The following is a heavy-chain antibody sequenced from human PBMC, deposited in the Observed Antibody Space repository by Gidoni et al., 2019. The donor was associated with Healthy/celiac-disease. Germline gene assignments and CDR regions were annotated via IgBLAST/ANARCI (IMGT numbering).Heavy chain of an antibody. V-gene: IGHV3-49*05. CDR2: IRSKTYDATT. CDR3: TRDREMGATFFDS. CDR1: GFTFGDYA. J-gene: IGHJ4*02. D-gene: IGHD1-26*01. Sequence: EVQVVESGGGLVNPGRSVLLSCTTSGFTFGDYAMTWFRQAPGKGLEWVGFIRSKTYDATTEYAASVKGRFIISRDDSKSIAYLQMNSLKTEDTAVYYCTRDREMGATFFDSWGQGTLVTVSS.